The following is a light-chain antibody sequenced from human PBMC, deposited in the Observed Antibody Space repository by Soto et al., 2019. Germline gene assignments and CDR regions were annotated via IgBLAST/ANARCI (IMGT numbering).Light chain of an antibody. CDR3: QQYGSSPF. CDR2: GAA. J-gene: IGKJ3*01. V-gene: IGKV3-20*01. Sequence: EIVLTQSPGTLSLSPGERATLSCRASQSVSSSYLAWYQQKPGQAPRLLIDGAASRATGTPDRFSGSGSGTDFTLTISSLEPEDFSVYYCQQYGSSPFFGPGTKVDIK. CDR1: QSVSSSY.